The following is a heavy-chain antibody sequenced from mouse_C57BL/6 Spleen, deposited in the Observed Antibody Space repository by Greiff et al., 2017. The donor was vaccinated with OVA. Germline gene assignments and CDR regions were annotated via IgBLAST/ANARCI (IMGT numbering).Heavy chain of an antibody. Sequence: EVQRVESEGGLVQPGSSMKLSCTASGFTFSDYYMAWVRQVPEKGLEWVANINYDGSSTYYLDSLKSRFIISRDNAKNILYLQMSSLKSEDTATYYCARDGGGNYVRYYFDYWGQGTTLTVSS. CDR1: GFTFSDYY. D-gene: IGHD2-1*01. J-gene: IGHJ2*01. CDR2: INYDGSST. V-gene: IGHV5-16*01. CDR3: ARDGGGNYVRYYFDY.